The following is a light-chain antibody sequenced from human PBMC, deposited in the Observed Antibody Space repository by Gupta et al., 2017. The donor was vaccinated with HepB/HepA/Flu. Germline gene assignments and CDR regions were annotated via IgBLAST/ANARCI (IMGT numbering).Light chain of an antibody. J-gene: IGKJ4*01. CDR2: AAS. CDR1: QAISSS. Sequence: DIQLTQSPSLLSASIGDRVTITCRASQAISSSLAWFQQKPGKAPKLLIYAASTVKSGVPSRFSGGGSGTEFTLTISSRQPEDFAAYYCQHGHHFPITFGRGTKVDI. CDR3: QHGHHFPIT. V-gene: IGKV1-9*01.